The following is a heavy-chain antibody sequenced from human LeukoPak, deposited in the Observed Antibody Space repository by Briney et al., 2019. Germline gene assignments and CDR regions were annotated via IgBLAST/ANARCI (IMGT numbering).Heavy chain of an antibody. J-gene: IGHJ3*02. D-gene: IGHD4-17*01. CDR2: ISYDGSNK. Sequence: GRPLRLSCAASGFTFSSYGMHWVRQAPGKGLEWVAVISYDGSNKYYADSVKGRFTISRDNSKNTLYLQMNSLRAEDTAVYYCAKEQGPYGDPADDAFDIWGQGTMVTVSS. CDR3: AKEQGPYGDPADDAFDI. V-gene: IGHV3-30*18. CDR1: GFTFSSYG.